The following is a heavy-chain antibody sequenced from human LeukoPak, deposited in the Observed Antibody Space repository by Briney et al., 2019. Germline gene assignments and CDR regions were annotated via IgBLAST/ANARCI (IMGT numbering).Heavy chain of an antibody. CDR1: GYSFTSYW. Sequence: GESLKISCKGSGYSFTSYWIGWVRQMPGKGLEWMGIIYPGDSDTRYSPSFQGQVTISADKSISTAYLQWSSLKASDTAMYYCARQGAGYSSGWYKSLGYYFDYWGQGTPVTVSS. V-gene: IGHV5-51*01. J-gene: IGHJ4*02. CDR2: IYPGDSDT. D-gene: IGHD6-19*01. CDR3: ARQGAGYSSGWYKSLGYYFDY.